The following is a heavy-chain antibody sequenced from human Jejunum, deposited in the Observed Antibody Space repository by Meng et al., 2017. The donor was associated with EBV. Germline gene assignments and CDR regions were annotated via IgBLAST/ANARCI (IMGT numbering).Heavy chain of an antibody. D-gene: IGHD6-6*01. Sequence: EVQLVESGGXLVKPGXTLRLSXSASGFTLNSYTIDWVRQAPGKGLEWVSSISSSSTYIYYADSVKGRFTISRDNAKNSLYLQMNSLRADDTAVYYCARDRETYSSSQADYWGHGTLVTVSS. J-gene: IGHJ4*01. CDR1: GFTLNSYT. V-gene: IGHV3-21*01. CDR2: ISSSSTYI. CDR3: ARDRETYSSSQADY.